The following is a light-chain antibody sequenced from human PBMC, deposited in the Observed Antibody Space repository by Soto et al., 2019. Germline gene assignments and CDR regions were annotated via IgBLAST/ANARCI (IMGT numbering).Light chain of an antibody. CDR3: CSYAGSSTFV. V-gene: IGLV2-23*01. Sequence: QSVLTQPASVSGSPGQSITISCTGTSSDVGSYNLVSWYQQHPGKAPKLMIHEDTKRPSGVSNRFSGSKSGNTASLTISGLQAEDEAAYYCCSYAGSSTFVFGTGTKLTVL. CDR1: SSDVGSYNL. J-gene: IGLJ1*01. CDR2: EDT.